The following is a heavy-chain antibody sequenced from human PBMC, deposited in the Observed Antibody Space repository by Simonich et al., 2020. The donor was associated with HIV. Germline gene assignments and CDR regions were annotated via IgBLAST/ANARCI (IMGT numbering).Heavy chain of an antibody. V-gene: IGHV1-18*01. CDR3: ARRLLWFGESSYYFDY. CDR2: ISTYNDNT. CDR1: GYTFTSYG. J-gene: IGHJ4*02. Sequence: QLVQSGPEVKKPGTSVKVSCKASGYTFTSYGFTWVRQAPGQGLEWMGGISTYNDNTNYAQKFQGRVTMTADTSTNTAYMELRSLRSDDTAVYYCARRLLWFGESSYYFDYWGQGTLVTVSS. D-gene: IGHD3-10*01.